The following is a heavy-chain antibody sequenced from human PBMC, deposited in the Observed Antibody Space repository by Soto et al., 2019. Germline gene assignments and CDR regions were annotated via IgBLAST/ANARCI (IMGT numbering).Heavy chain of an antibody. CDR2: INTDGSGT. J-gene: IGHJ4*02. CDR1: GFTFSSYL. Sequence: WGSLRLSCAASGFTFSSYLMHWVRQAPGQGLVCVSRINTDGSGTNYADPVRGRFTVSRDNAKNTLYLQMNSLRAEDTAVYYCARDSNEWSLDYWGQGIQVTVSS. CDR3: ARDSNEWSLDY. V-gene: IGHV3-74*01. D-gene: IGHD3-3*01.